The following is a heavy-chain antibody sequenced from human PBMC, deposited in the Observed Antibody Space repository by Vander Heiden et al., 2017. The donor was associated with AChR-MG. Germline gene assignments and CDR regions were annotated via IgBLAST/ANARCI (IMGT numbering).Heavy chain of an antibody. CDR1: GLIFDNAW. J-gene: IGHJ4*02. Sequence: EVQLVESGGGLVKPGGSLTLSCATSGLIFDNAWMTWVRQAPGKGLEWIGRIKSNTDGGTAAYAAVVKGRFSISRDESKKTLFLEIKTLKTEDTGVYYCATDSYDVGGSDYWGQGTLVVVSS. CDR2: IKSNTDGGTA. D-gene: IGHD3-22*01. CDR3: ATDSYDVGGSDY. V-gene: IGHV3-15*05.